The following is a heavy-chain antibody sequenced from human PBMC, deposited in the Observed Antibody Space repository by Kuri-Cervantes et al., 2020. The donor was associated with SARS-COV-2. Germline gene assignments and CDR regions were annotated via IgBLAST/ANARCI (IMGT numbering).Heavy chain of an antibody. V-gene: IGHV1-3*01. D-gene: IGHD3-22*01. Sequence: ASVKVSCKASGYTFTSYAMHWVRQAPGQRLEWMGWINAGNGNTKYSQKFQGRVTITRDTSASTAYMELGSLRSEDTAVYYCAREYYDSSGYYYYYYYGMDVWGQGTTVTVSS. CDR3: AREYYDSSGYYYYYYYGMDV. J-gene: IGHJ6*02. CDR2: INAGNGNT. CDR1: GYTFTSYA.